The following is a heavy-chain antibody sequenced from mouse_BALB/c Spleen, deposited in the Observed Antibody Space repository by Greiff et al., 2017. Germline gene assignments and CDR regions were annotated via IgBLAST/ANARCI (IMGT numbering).Heavy chain of an antibody. D-gene: IGHD2-14*01. CDR1: GFTFSSYY. CDR2: INSNGGST. J-gene: IGHJ1*01. V-gene: IGHV5-6-2*01. Sequence: EVQLVESGGGLVKLGGSLKLSCAASGFTFSSYYMSWVRQTPEKRLELVAAINSNGGSTYYPDTVKGRFTISRDNAKNTLYLQMSSLKSEDTALYYCARQGYDGGNWYFDVWGAGTTVTVSS. CDR3: ARQGYDGGNWYFDV.